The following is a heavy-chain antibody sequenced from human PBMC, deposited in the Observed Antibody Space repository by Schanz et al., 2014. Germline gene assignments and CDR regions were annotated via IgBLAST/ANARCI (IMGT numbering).Heavy chain of an antibody. V-gene: IGHV3-30*04. CDR1: GFTFRGHA. CDR2: TSTDGTKT. J-gene: IGHJ4*02. CDR3: AKAPYADYGYFHY. D-gene: IGHD4-17*01. Sequence: QVQLVESGGGLVKPGTSLRLSCAASGFTFRGHAMHWVRQAPGQGLEKVAVTSTDGTKTYYAASVRGRFTISRDNSKNTLYLQMNSLRTEDTAVYYCAKAPYADYGYFHYWGQGTLVPVSS.